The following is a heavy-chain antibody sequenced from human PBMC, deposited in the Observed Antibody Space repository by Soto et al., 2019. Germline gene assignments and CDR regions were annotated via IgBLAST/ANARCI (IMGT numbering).Heavy chain of an antibody. CDR3: AIYDSSGYYDYFDY. Sequence: SETLSLTCAVSGYSISSGYYWGWIRQPPGKGLEWIGSIYHSGSTYYNPSLKSRVTISVDTSKNQFSLKLSSVTAADTAVYYCAIYDSSGYYDYFDYWGQGTLVTASS. CDR2: IYHSGST. J-gene: IGHJ4*02. CDR1: GYSISSGYY. D-gene: IGHD3-22*01. V-gene: IGHV4-38-2*01.